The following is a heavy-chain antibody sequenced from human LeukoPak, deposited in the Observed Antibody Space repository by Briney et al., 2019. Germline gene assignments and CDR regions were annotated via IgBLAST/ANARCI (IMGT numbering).Heavy chain of an antibody. J-gene: IGHJ4*02. CDR1: GYTFTDYY. CDR3: ARSAETNCGGDCYSFDY. V-gene: IGHV1-2*02. CDR2: INPNSGGT. Sequence: ASVKVSCKAPGYTFTDYYIHWVRQAPGQGLDWIGWINPNSGGTNYARKSQGRVTMTRDTSISTAYMELSRLRSDDTAVYYCARSAETNCGGDCYSFDYWGQGTLVTVSS. D-gene: IGHD2-21*01.